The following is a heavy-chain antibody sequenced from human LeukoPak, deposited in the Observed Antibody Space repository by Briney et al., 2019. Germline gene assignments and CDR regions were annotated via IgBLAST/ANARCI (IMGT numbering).Heavy chain of an antibody. V-gene: IGHV4-31*03. CDR3: ARSSARDKYFDY. CDR2: IYYSGST. D-gene: IGHD5-24*01. CDR1: GGSISSGGYS. Sequence: PSETLSLTCTVSGGSISSGGYSWSWIRQHPGKGLEWIGYIYYSGSTYYNPSLKSRVTISVDTSKNQFSLKLSSVTAADTAVYYCARSSARDKYFDYWGQGTLVTVSS. J-gene: IGHJ4*02.